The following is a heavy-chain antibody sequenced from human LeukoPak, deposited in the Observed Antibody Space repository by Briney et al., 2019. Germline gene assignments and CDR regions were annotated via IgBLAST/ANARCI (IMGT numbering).Heavy chain of an antibody. J-gene: IGHJ4*02. CDR1: GFTFSNYA. CDR3: AKEHSVLTMMRGLDS. D-gene: IGHD3-22*01. CDR2: ISVSGGSI. V-gene: IGHV3-23*01. Sequence: GGSLRLSCAASGFTFSNYALHWVRQAPGKGLEWVSGISVSGGSIYYADSVTGRFTISRDNSKDTLYLQMNSLRVEDTTLYYCAKEHSVLTMMRGLDSWGQGTLVTVSS.